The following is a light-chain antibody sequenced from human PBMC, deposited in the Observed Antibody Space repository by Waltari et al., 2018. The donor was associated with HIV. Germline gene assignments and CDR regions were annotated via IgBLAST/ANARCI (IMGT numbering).Light chain of an antibody. V-gene: IGLV3-1*01. Sequence: SYELTQPPSLSVSPGQTASITCSGVKLGDKYACWYQQKPGQAHVLVMYPESKRPSGIPEGFSGSNSGNAGTLTISGTQAMDEADYYCQAWDSSTWVFGGGTELTVL. CDR1: KLGDKY. CDR2: PES. CDR3: QAWDSSTWV. J-gene: IGLJ3*02.